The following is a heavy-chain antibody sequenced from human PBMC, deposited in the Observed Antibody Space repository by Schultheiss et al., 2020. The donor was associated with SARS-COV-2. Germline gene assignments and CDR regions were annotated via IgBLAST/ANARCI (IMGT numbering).Heavy chain of an antibody. J-gene: IGHJ3*02. CDR1: GFTFSNYY. CDR2: ISSVSSPI. CDR3: ARASRDGYPDAFDI. D-gene: IGHD5-24*01. Sequence: SCAASGFTFSNYYMTWIRQAPGKGLEWVSYISSVSSPIYYADSVKGRFTISRDNAKNSLYLQMNSLRAADTALYYCARASRDGYPDAFDIWGQGTMVTVSS. V-gene: IGHV3-11*01.